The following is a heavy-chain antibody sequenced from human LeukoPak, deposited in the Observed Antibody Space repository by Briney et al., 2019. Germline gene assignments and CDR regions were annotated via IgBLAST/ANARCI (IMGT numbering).Heavy chain of an antibody. J-gene: IGHJ4*02. D-gene: IGHD5-24*01. Sequence: SETLSLTCTVSGGFITSTSYYWGWIRQPPGKGLEWIGSIYYGGSTYYNPSLKSRVTISVDTSKNQFSLKLYSVTAADTAVYYCARHHDGTLLSSLAYWGQGTLVSVSS. V-gene: IGHV4-39*01. CDR3: ARHHDGTLLSSLAY. CDR1: GGFITSTSYY. CDR2: IYYGGST.